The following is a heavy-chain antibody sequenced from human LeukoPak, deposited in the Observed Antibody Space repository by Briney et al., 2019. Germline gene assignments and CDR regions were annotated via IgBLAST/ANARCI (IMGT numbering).Heavy chain of an antibody. D-gene: IGHD6-13*01. CDR1: GFTFSHYA. V-gene: IGHV3-23*01. CDR3: AKDYGPKQLVFLDS. J-gene: IGHJ4*02. Sequence: GGSLSLSCAASGFTFSHYALSWFRQAPGKGLEWVSGISENGGTTFYADSVKGRFTITRDNSKNIVYLQMNSLGGEDTAIYYCAKDYGPKQLVFLDSWGQGTLVTVSS. CDR2: ISENGGTT.